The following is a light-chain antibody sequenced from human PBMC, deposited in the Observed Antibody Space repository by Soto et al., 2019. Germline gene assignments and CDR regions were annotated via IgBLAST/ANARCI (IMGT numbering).Light chain of an antibody. CDR2: DAS. Sequence: EIVLTQSPATLSLSPGDRDTLSCRASQSVSNNYLAWYQQKPGQAPPLLIYDASNRATGIPARFSGSGSGTDFTLTISSLEPEDFAVYYCQKRSNWPPITFGQGTRLEIK. J-gene: IGKJ5*01. V-gene: IGKV3-11*01. CDR3: QKRSNWPPIT. CDR1: QSVSNNY.